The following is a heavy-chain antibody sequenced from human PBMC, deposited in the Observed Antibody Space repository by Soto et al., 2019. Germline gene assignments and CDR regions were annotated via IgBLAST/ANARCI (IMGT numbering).Heavy chain of an antibody. J-gene: IGHJ4*02. CDR1: GGSISSGGYY. D-gene: IGHD2-2*01. Sequence: SETLSLTCTVSGGSISSGGYYWSWIRQHPGKGLEWIGYIYYSGSTYYNPSLKSRVTISVDTSKNQFSLKLSSVTAADTAVYYCARVGGVVVPAANFDYWGQGTLVTVSS. V-gene: IGHV4-31*03. CDR2: IYYSGST. CDR3: ARVGGVVVPAANFDY.